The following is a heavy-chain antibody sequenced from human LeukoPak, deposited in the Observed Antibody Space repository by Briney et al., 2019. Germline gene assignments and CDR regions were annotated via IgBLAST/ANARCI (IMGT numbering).Heavy chain of an antibody. D-gene: IGHD2-2*02. V-gene: IGHV3-23*01. CDR1: GFTFSSYA. J-gene: IGHJ4*02. CDR3: AKQGLTTSWLYFDY. Sequence: GGSLRLSCAASGFTFSSYAMNWVRQAPGKGLEWVSAISGSGGITYYADSVKGRFTISRDNSKNTVYLQLNSLRAEDTAVYHCAKQGLTTSWLYFDYWGQGTLVTVSS. CDR2: ISGSGGIT.